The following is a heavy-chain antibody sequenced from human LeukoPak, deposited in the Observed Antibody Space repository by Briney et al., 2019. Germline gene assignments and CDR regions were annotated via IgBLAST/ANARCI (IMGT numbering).Heavy chain of an antibody. D-gene: IGHD2-21*01. CDR1: GFTFSTYE. V-gene: IGHV3-48*03. CDR3: AREGIFHWVDY. CDR2: ISSGGSTI. J-gene: IGHJ4*02. Sequence: PGGSLRLSCAASGFTFSTYEMNWVRQAPGKGLEWVSYISSGGSTIYYVDSVKGRFTISRDNAKNSLYLLLTSLRSEDTAVYYCAREGIFHWVDYWGQGTLVTVSS.